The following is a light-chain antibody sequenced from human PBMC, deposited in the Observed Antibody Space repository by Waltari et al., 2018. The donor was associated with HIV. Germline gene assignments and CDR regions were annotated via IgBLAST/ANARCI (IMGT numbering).Light chain of an antibody. CDR1: QSVSNN. Sequence: EIILTQSPDTLSVSPGERATLSCRASQSVSNNLAWFQQRPGQPPRLLIYRASTRATSIPSRFSGSGSGTEFNLTISRLEPEDFAVYYCQQYGSSPPMYTFGQGTKLEIK. CDR2: RAS. V-gene: IGKV3-15*01. CDR3: QQYGSSPPMYT. J-gene: IGKJ2*01.